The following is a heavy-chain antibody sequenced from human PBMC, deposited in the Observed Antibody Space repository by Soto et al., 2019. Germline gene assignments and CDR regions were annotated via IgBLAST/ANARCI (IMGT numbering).Heavy chain of an antibody. V-gene: IGHV3-30-3*01. Sequence: QVRLAESGGGVVQPGKSLRLSYAASGFTFTSFSIHWVRQAPGKGLEWVALVSFDGSSQYYADSVKGRFTISRDNSMNTVDLHMSSLRPDDSAVYYCARRDTRYYYYGLDVWGQGTAVTVSS. J-gene: IGHJ6*02. CDR1: GFTFTSFS. CDR3: ARRDTRYYYYGLDV. CDR2: VSFDGSSQ.